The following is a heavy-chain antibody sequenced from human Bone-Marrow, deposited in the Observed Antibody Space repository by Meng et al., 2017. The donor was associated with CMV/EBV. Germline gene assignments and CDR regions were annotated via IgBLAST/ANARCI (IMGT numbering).Heavy chain of an antibody. CDR3: ARGYIVGTTTAWSDP. Sequence: YTFTGYYLHWVRQAPQAPGQGPEWMGWINPNSGATNYAQKFQGRVTMTRDTSISTGYMELSGLKPDDTAVYYCARGYIVGTTTAWSDPWGQGTLVTVSS. CDR1: YTFTGYY. CDR2: INPNSGAT. D-gene: IGHD1-26*01. V-gene: IGHV1-2*02. J-gene: IGHJ5*02.